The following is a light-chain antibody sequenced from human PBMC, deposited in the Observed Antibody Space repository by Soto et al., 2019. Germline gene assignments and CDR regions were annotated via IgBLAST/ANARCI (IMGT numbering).Light chain of an antibody. CDR3: SSYTSSSTKV. V-gene: IGLV2-14*03. J-gene: IGLJ2*01. Sequence: QSALTQPASVSGSPGQSITISCTGTSSDVGGYNYVSWYQLHPGKAPKLMIYDVSNRPSGVSNRFSGSKSGNTASLTISGLQAEDDAVYYCSSYTSSSTKVFAGGTKVTVL. CDR1: SSDVGGYNY. CDR2: DVS.